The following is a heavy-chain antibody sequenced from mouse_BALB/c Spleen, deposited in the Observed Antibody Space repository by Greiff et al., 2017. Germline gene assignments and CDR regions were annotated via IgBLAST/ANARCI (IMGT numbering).Heavy chain of an antibody. V-gene: IGHV5-6-5*01. CDR2: ISSGGST. J-gene: IGHJ3*01. CDR3: ARGQEWFAY. Sequence: DVMLVESGGGLVKPGGSLKLSCAASGFTFSSYAMSWVRQTPEKRLEWVASISSGGSTYYPDSVKGRFTISRDNARNILYLQMSSLRSEDTAMYYCARGQEWFAYWGQGTLVTVSA. CDR1: GFTFSSYA.